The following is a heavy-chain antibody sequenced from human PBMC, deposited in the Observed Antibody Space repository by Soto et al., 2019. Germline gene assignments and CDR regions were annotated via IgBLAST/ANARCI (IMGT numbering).Heavy chain of an antibody. CDR1: GFTFSNYD. CDR2: IGTAGDT. J-gene: IGHJ6*03. CDR3: ARAPILTGPRNYQMDV. Sequence: GGSLRLSCAASGFTFSNYDMHWVRQATGKGLEWVSTIGTAGDTYYPGSVKGRFTVSRENAKNSLYLQMNSLRAGDTAVYFCARAPILTGPRNYQMDVRGEGTAVTVSS. V-gene: IGHV3-13*01. D-gene: IGHD3-9*01.